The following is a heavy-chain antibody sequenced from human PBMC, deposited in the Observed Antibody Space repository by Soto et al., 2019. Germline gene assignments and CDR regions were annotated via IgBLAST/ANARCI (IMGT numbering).Heavy chain of an antibody. D-gene: IGHD4-17*01. CDR3: AHPSTFNYGANAFDI. Sequence: QITLKESGPPLVNPTQTLTLTCTFSGFSLSTSGVGVGWIRQPPGKALEWLALIYWDDDKRYSPSLKSRLTITKDTSKNQEVLTMTNMDPVDTATYYCAHPSTFNYGANAFDIWGQGTMVTVSS. CDR2: IYWDDDK. CDR1: GFSLSTSGVG. J-gene: IGHJ3*02. V-gene: IGHV2-5*02.